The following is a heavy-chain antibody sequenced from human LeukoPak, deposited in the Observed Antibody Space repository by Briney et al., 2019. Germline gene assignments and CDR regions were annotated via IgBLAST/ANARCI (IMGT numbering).Heavy chain of an antibody. V-gene: IGHV4-39*01. CDR1: GGSISSGSYY. CDR2: IYYSGST. CDR3: ASLGTVTTFWFDP. J-gene: IGHJ5*02. D-gene: IGHD4-17*01. Sequence: SETLSLTCTVSGGSISSGSYYWGWIRQPPGKGLEWIGSIYYSGSTYYNPSLKSRVTISVDTSKNQFSLKLSSVTAADTAVYYCASLGTVTTFWFDPWGQGTLVTVSS.